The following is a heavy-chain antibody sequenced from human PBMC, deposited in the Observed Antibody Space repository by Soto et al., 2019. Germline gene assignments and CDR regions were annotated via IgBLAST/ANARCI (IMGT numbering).Heavy chain of an antibody. V-gene: IGHV3-23*01. D-gene: IGHD6-13*01. CDR1: GFSFRQYA. CDR3: AKGMVPDQ. CDR2: ITATGT. Sequence: EVHLLESGGGFVQPGGSLRLSCAASGFSFRQYAMIWVRQAPGKGLEWVSAITATGTHYADCVKGRFTIARDSSKSTLYLDINNLGVEDTAVYYCAKGMVPDQWGQGTLITVSS. J-gene: IGHJ5*02.